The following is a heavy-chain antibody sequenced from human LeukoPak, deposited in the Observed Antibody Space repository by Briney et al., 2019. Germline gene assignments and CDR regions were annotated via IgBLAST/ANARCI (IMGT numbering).Heavy chain of an antibody. V-gene: IGHV1-46*01. Sequence: ASVKVSCKASGYTFTSYDINWVRQAPGQGLEWMGIINPSSGTTNYAQKFQGRVTMTRDMSTSTVYMELSSLRSEDTAVYYCARGPHKRTYDRDNWFDPWGQGTLVTVSS. D-gene: IGHD3-3*01. J-gene: IGHJ5*02. CDR3: ARGPHKRTYDRDNWFDP. CDR1: GYTFTSYD. CDR2: INPSSGTT.